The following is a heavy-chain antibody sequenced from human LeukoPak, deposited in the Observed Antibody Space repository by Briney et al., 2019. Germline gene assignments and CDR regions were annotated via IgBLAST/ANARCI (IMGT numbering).Heavy chain of an antibody. CDR2: IIPIFGTA. D-gene: IGHD3-3*01. J-gene: IGHJ4*02. CDR3: ARDLVGYDFWSGYLDY. Sequence: EASVKVSYKASGGTFSSYAISWVRQAPGQGLEWMGGIIPIFGTANYAQKFQGRVTITADESTSTAYMELSSLRSEDTAVYYCARDLVGYDFWSGYLDYWGQGTLVTVSS. V-gene: IGHV1-69*13. CDR1: GGTFSSYA.